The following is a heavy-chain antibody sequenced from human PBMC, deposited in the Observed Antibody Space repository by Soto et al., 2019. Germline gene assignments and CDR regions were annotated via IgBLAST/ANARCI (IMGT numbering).Heavy chain of an antibody. CDR1: GYRFTSYC. J-gene: IGHJ3*02. CDR2: IYPGDSDT. V-gene: IGHV5-51*01. D-gene: IGHD5-12*01. Sequence: EVQLVQSGAEVKKPGESLKISCKGSGYRFTSYCIGWVRQMPGKGLEWMGIIYPGDSDTRYSPYFQGQVSISAAKSINTAYLQWSRLNASDTAMYDWARGWIQGNPPDAFDIWGQGTKVTVSS. CDR3: ARGWIQGNPPDAFDI.